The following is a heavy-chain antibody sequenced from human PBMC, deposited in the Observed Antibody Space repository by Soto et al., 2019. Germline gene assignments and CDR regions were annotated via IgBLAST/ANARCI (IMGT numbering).Heavy chain of an antibody. V-gene: IGHV3-30-3*01. D-gene: IGHD5-18*01. CDR2: ISYDGSNK. CDR1: GFTFSSYA. Sequence: QVQLVESGGGVVQPGRSLRLSCAASGFTFSSYAMHWVRQAPGKGLEWVAVISYDGSNKYYADSVRGLFTIARDNSKNTLYLQMNSLRAEDTGVYYCARDPLWGTAMVLWYFDLWGRGTLVTVSS. J-gene: IGHJ2*01. CDR3: ARDPLWGTAMVLWYFDL.